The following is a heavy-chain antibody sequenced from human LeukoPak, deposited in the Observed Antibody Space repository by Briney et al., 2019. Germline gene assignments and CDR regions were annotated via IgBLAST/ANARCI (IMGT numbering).Heavy chain of an antibody. CDR2: ISYRGSM. D-gene: IGHD1-26*01. Sequence: SETLSLTCTVSGDSTGSDHWSWVRQPPGKGLDWIGHISYRGSMKYNPSLESRVSISLDTSNNQFSLKLTTLTAADTAVYYCVVYIAGGGGRGYWDQGTLVTVSS. V-gene: IGHV4-59*01. CDR3: VVYIAGGGGRGY. CDR1: GDSTGSDH. J-gene: IGHJ4*02.